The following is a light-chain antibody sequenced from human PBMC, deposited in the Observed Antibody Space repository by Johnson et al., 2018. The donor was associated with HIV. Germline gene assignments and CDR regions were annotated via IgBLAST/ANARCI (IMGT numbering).Light chain of an antibody. V-gene: IGLV1-51*01. CDR1: SSNIGNYY. CDR3: GTWDSSLRAYV. CDR2: DNN. Sequence: QSVLTQPASVSAASGQKVNISCSGSSSNIGNYYVSWYQHLPGTAPKLLIYDNNKRPPGIPDRFSGSKSGTSATMGITGLQTGDEAYYYCGTWDSSLRAYVCGTGTKVTVL. J-gene: IGLJ1*01.